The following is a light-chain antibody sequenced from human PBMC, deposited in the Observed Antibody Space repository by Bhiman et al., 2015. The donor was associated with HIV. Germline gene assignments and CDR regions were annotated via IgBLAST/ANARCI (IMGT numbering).Light chain of an antibody. CDR3: QVWDTSSDHLV. J-gene: IGLJ3*02. CDR1: NIGSKS. V-gene: IGLV3-21*04. CDR2: YDT. Sequence: SYELTQPPSVPVAPGKTARITCGGNNIGSKSVNWYQQKPGQAPVLVIYYDTDRPSGIPERFSGSNSGNTATLTISRVEAGDEADYYCQVWDTSSDHLVFGGGTKLTVL.